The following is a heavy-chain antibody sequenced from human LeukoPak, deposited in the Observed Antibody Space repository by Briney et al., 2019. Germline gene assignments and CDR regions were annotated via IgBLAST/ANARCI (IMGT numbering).Heavy chain of an antibody. J-gene: IGHJ5*02. CDR3: ARGGGDIVVVPPRFDP. CDR2: IKQEGSEK. V-gene: IGHV3-7*01. Sequence: GGSLRLSCAASGFTFSSYWMSWVRQAPGKRLEWVANIKQEGSEKYYVDSVKGRFTISRDNAKNSLYLQMNSLRAEGTAVYYCARGGGDIVVVPPRFDPWGQGTLVTVSS. CDR1: GFTFSSYW. D-gene: IGHD2-2*01.